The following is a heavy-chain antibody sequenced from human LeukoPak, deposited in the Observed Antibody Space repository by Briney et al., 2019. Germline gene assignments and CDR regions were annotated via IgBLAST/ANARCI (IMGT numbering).Heavy chain of an antibody. CDR3: AREGDSYDSSGYYLN. CDR2: INPNSGDT. Sequence: ASVKVSCKASGYTFTGYYMHWVRQAPGQGLEWVGWINPNSGDTNSAQKFQGRVTMTRDTSISTAYMELSRLRSDDTAVYYCAREGDSYDSSGYYLNWGQGTLVTVSA. CDR1: GYTFTGYY. D-gene: IGHD3-22*01. V-gene: IGHV1-2*02. J-gene: IGHJ4*02.